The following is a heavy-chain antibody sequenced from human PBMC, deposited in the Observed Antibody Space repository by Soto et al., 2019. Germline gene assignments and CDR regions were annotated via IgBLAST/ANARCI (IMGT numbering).Heavy chain of an antibody. Sequence: SETLSLTCTVSGGSISSGGYCCSWIRQHPGKGLEWIGYIYYSGSTYYNPSLKSRVTISVDTSKNQFSLKLSSVTAADTAVYYCARQYGSGSYRSFYYYLDVWGKRTTVTVSS. CDR2: IYYSGST. V-gene: IGHV4-31*03. D-gene: IGHD3-10*01. CDR3: ARQYGSGSYRSFYYYLDV. J-gene: IGHJ6*03. CDR1: GGSISSGGYC.